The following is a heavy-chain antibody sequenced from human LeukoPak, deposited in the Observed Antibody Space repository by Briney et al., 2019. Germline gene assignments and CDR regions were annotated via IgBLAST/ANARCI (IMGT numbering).Heavy chain of an antibody. D-gene: IGHD1-1*01. CDR2: IYPGDCDT. CDR1: ECGFTSGW. J-gene: IGHJ6*02. Sequence: SLQISCYASECGFTSGWIGSGLRLPREKLQWRRVIYPGDCDTKYSPSFHGQVTISADKSINTASLQWSSLKASDTATYYCARELDYYYYGMDVWGQGTTVTVSS. V-gene: IGHV5-51*01. CDR3: ARELDYYYYGMDV.